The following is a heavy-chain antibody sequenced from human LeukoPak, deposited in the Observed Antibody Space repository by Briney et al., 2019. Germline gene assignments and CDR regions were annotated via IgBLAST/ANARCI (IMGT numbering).Heavy chain of an antibody. CDR2: INPNNGDT. J-gene: IGHJ5*01. D-gene: IGHD3-3*01. CDR3: AADLRCLEWSDS. V-gene: IGHV1-2*02. Sequence: ASVRVSCKASGYTFTAYYMHWVRQAPGQGLEWMGWINPNNGDTNYAQKFQGRVTMTRDTSISTTYMELSRLRSDDTAVYYCAADLRCLEWSDSWGQGTLVTVSS. CDR1: GYTFTAYY.